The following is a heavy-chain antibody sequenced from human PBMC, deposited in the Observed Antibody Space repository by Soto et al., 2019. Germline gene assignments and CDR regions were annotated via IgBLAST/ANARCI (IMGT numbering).Heavy chain of an antibody. Sequence: ASVKVSCKASGYTFTSYAMHWVRQAPGQRLEWMGWISAYTDTPNYAQKFQGRVTMTIDTSKNQLSLKLTSMTAADTAVYYCARDMHAGFTHYFDPWGQGTLVTVSS. V-gene: IGHV1-3*01. J-gene: IGHJ5*02. CDR1: GYTFTSYA. CDR3: ARDMHAGFTHYFDP. D-gene: IGHD1-26*01. CDR2: ISAYTDTP.